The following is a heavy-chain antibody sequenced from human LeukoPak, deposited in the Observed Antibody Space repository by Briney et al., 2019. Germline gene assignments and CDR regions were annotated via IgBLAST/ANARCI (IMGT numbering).Heavy chain of an antibody. CDR3: AKRRATVTTTMGGTFDY. D-gene: IGHD4-17*01. CDR2: ISGSGGST. Sequence: GGSLRLSCAASGFTFSSYAMSWVRQAPGEGLEWVSAISGSGGSTYYADSVKGRFTISRDNSKNTLYLQMNSLRAEDTAVYYCAKRRATVTTTMGGTFDYWGQGTLVTVSS. CDR1: GFTFSSYA. J-gene: IGHJ4*02. V-gene: IGHV3-23*01.